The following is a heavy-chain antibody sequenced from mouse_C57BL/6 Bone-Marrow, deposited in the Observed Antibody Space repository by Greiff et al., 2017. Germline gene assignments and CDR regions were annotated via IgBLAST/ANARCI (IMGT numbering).Heavy chain of an antibody. CDR2: IDPSSGGT. CDR3: AGGWLRRGSNAMDY. D-gene: IGHD2-2*01. V-gene: IGHV1-72*01. CDR1: GYTFTSYW. J-gene: IGHJ4*01. Sequence: QVQLQQPGAELVKPGASVKLSCKASGYTFTSYWMHWVKQRPGRGLEWIGRIDPSSGGTKYNEKFKGKATLTVDKPSSTAYMQLSSLTSEDSAVYYCAGGWLRRGSNAMDYWGQGTSVTVSS.